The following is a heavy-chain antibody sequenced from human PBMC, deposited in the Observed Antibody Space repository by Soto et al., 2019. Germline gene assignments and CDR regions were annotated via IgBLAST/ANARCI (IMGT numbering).Heavy chain of an antibody. V-gene: IGHV1-2*02. J-gene: IGHJ4*02. CDR2: INPNSGGT. Sequence: QVQLVQSGAEVKKPGASVTVSCKASGYSFIGYYIHWVRQAPGQGLEWMGWINPNSGGTDYAQNFQGRVTMTRDTSISTAYMGLSSLRSDDTAVYYCARSLYISGLYYFDYWGQGTLVTVSS. D-gene: IGHD2-8*01. CDR3: ARSLYISGLYYFDY. CDR1: GYSFIGYY.